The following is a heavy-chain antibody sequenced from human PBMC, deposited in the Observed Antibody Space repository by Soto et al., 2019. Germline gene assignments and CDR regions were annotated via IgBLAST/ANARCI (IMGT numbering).Heavy chain of an antibody. CDR2: IKCSGGET. CDR1: GYTFTNYY. D-gene: IGHD2-21*02. V-gene: IGHV1-46*03. Sequence: QVQLVQSGAEVKKPGASVKVSCRTSGYTFTNYYMHWVRQAPGQGLEWMGIIKCSGGETTYAHKFLGRGTMTGATSPRTVYMELTSLRSEDTAVYYCARGGDVVLVTAPLDYWGQGTLVTVSS. J-gene: IGHJ4*02. CDR3: ARGGDVVLVTAPLDY.